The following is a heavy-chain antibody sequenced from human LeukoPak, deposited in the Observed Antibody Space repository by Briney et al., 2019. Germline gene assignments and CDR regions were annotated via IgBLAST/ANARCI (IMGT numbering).Heavy chain of an antibody. J-gene: IGHJ5*02. CDR2: INPNSGGT. CDR3: ARDRGYCSSTSCYHWFDP. Sequence: GALVKVSCKASGYTFTGYYMHWVRQAPGQGLEWMGWINPNSGGTNYAQKFQGRVTMTRDTSISTAYMELSRLRSDDTAVYYCARDRGYCSSTSCYHWFDPWGQGTLVTVSS. D-gene: IGHD2-2*01. CDR1: GYTFTGYY. V-gene: IGHV1-2*02.